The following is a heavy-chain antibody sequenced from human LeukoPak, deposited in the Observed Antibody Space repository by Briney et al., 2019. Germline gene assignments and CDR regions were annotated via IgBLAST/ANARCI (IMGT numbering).Heavy chain of an antibody. V-gene: IGHV3-30*18. CDR1: GVTFSNYG. Sequence: PGGSLRLSCAASGVTFSNYGMHWVRQAPGKGLEWVTFISYDGSNKYYAESVKGRFTISRDNSKNTLYLQMNSLRAEDTAMYYCAKGAAVTGAPEFYYFYMDVWGKGTTVTVSS. CDR2: ISYDGSNK. CDR3: AKGAAVTGAPEFYYFYMDV. J-gene: IGHJ6*03. D-gene: IGHD6-19*01.